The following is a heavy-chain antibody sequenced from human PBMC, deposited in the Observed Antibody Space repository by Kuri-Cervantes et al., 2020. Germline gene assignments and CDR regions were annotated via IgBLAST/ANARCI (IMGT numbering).Heavy chain of an antibody. J-gene: IGHJ3*02. V-gene: IGHV3-33*01. Sequence: GESLKISCAASGFTFSSYGMHWVRQAPGKGLEWVAVIWYDGSNKYYADSVKGRFTISSDNSKNTLYLQMNSLRAEDTAVYYCAREVLAYCGGDCRRDAFDIWGQGTMVTVSS. CDR3: AREVLAYCGGDCRRDAFDI. CDR2: IWYDGSNK. CDR1: GFTFSSYG. D-gene: IGHD2-21*02.